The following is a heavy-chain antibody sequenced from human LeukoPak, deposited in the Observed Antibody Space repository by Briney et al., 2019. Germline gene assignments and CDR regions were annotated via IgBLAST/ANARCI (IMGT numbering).Heavy chain of an antibody. J-gene: IGHJ4*02. CDR3: ARDTGSRGSLRFDY. CDR1: GFTFSSYC. Sequence: GGSLRLSCAASGFTFSSYCMNWVRQAPGKGLEWVSSISSSSSYIYYADSVKGRFTISRDNAKNSLYLQMNSLRAEDTAVYYCARDTGSRGSLRFDYWGQGTLVTVSS. CDR2: ISSSSSYI. D-gene: IGHD3-10*01. V-gene: IGHV3-21*01.